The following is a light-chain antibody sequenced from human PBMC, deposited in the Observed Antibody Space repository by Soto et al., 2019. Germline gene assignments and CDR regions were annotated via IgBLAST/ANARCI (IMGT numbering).Light chain of an antibody. CDR1: QSISNF. CDR2: SAS. CDR3: QQGATVPFT. Sequence: DIQMTQSPSSLSASIGDGVTITCRASQSISNFLNWYQHKVGKAPKLLISSASNLRLGVPSRFSGSGSGTTFTLTISSVQPEDFATYYCQQGATVPFTFGQGTKLE. V-gene: IGKV1-39*01. J-gene: IGKJ2*01.